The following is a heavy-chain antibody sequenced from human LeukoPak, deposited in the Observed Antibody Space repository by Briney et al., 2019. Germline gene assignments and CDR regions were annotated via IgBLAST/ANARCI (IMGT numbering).Heavy chain of an antibody. Sequence: SETLPLTRTVSGGTISSYYWSWMRQPPGKGLDWIGDIYYSGSTNYNPSLKSRVTISVDTSKNQFSLKLSSVTAADTAVYYCARLRSDIVERYYFDYWGQGTPVTVSS. J-gene: IGHJ4*02. CDR1: GGTISSYY. V-gene: IGHV4-59*08. CDR3: ARLRSDIVERYYFDY. D-gene: IGHD2-15*01. CDR2: IYYSGST.